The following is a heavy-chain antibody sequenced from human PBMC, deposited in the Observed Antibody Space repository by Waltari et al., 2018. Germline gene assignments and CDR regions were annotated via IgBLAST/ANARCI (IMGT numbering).Heavy chain of an antibody. CDR2: IRNKAHSYTT. V-gene: IGHV3-72*01. D-gene: IGHD2-15*01. CDR1: GLPFSANY. CDR3: ARVGYCSGGTCAGLDC. J-gene: IGHJ4*02. Sequence: EVQLVESGGDLVQSGGSLRLSCAASGLPFSANYMDWVRQAPGKGLEWVGRIRNKAHSYTTEYAASVKGRFTISRDDSKKSLYLQMNSLKTEDTAVYYCARVGYCSGGTCAGLDCWGQGILVTVSS.